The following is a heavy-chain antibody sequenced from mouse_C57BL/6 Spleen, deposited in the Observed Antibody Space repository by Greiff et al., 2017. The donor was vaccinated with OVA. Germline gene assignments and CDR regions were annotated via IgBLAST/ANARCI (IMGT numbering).Heavy chain of an antibody. CDR3: TRGSSGYLPYYFDY. J-gene: IGHJ2*01. Sequence: QVQLKESGAELVRPGASVTLSCKASGYTFTDYEMHWVKQTPVHGLEWIGAIDPETGGTAYNQKFKGKAILTADKSSSTAYMELRSLTSEDSAVYYCTRGSSGYLPYYFDYWGQGTTLTVSS. D-gene: IGHD3-2*02. V-gene: IGHV1-15*01. CDR2: IDPETGGT. CDR1: GYTFTDYE.